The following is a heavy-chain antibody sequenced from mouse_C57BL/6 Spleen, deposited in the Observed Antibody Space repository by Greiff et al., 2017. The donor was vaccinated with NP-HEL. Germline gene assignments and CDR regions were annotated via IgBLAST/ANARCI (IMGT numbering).Heavy chain of an antibody. J-gene: IGHJ2*01. CDR1: GFSFNTYA. V-gene: IGHV10-1*01. CDR2: IRSKSNNYAT. CDR3: VRQGDGFDY. D-gene: IGHD2-3*01. Sequence: EAGGGLVQPKGSLKLSCAASGFSFNTYAMNWVRQAPGKGLEWVARIRSKSNNYATYYADSVKDRFTISRDDSESMLYLQMNNLKTEDTAMYYCVRQGDGFDYWGQGTTLTVSS.